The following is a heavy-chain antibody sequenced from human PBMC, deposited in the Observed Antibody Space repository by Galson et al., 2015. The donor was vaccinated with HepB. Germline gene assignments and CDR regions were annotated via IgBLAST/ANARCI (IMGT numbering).Heavy chain of an antibody. D-gene: IGHD5-12*01. J-gene: IGHJ4*02. CDR1: GGTFSSYA. V-gene: IGHV1-69*13. CDR2: IIPIFGIA. Sequence: SVKVSCKASGGTFSSYAISWVRQAPGQGLEWMGGIIPIFGIANYAQKFQGRVTITADESTSTAYMELSSLRSEDTAVYYCARGGQEWLRLELFDYWGQGTLVTVSS. CDR3: ARGGQEWLRLELFDY.